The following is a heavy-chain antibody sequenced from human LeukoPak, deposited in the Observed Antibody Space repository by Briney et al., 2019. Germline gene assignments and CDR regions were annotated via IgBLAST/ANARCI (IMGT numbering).Heavy chain of an antibody. CDR1: GFTFSSYG. CDR3: ARALVGATEYYFGY. CDR2: IWYDGSNK. V-gene: IGHV3-33*01. Sequence: GGSLRLSCAASGFTFSSYGMHWVRQAPGKGLEWVAVIWYDGSNKYYADSVKGRFTISRDNSKNTLYLQMNSLRAEDTAVYYCARALVGATEYYFGYWGQGTLVTVSS. D-gene: IGHD1-26*01. J-gene: IGHJ4*02.